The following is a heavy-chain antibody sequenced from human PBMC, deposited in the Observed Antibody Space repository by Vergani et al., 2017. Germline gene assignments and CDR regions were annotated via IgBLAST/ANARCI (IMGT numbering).Heavy chain of an antibody. CDR1: GGSISSGSYY. CDR3: ARQDIGGSGSYQVHYYYGMDV. CDR2: IYTSGST. D-gene: IGHD3-10*01. J-gene: IGHJ6*02. Sequence: QVQLQESGPGLVKPSQTLSLTCTVSGGSISSGSYYWSWIRQPAGKGLGWIGRIYTSGSTNYNPSLKSRVTISVDTSKNQFSLKLSSVTAAHTAVYYCARQDIGGSGSYQVHYYYGMDVWGQGP. V-gene: IGHV4-61*02.